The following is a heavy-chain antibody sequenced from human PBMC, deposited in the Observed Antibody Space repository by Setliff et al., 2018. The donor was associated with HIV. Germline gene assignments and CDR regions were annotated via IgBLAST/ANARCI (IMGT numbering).Heavy chain of an antibody. D-gene: IGHD3-22*01. CDR2: VNHSGST. Sequence: SETLSLTCALYGGSFSDYYWSWIRQPPGMGLEWIGEVNHSGSTNYNPSLKSRVTISEDTSKNQFSLKLSSVTAADTAVYYCARGGGYDSSGYYYYYYYYYMDVWGKGTTVTVSS. J-gene: IGHJ6*03. CDR3: ARGGGYDSSGYYYYYYYYYMDV. CDR1: GGSFSDYY. V-gene: IGHV4-34*01.